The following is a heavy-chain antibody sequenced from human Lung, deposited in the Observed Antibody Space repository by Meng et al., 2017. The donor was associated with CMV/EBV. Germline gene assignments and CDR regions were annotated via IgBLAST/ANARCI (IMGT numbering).Heavy chain of an antibody. CDR1: GGSISSYY. D-gene: IGHD3-3*01. CDR2: IYYSGST. J-gene: IGHJ5*02. Sequence: SETLSLXCTVSGGSISSYYWSWIRQPPGKGLEWIGYIYYSGSTNYNPSLKSRVTISVDTSKNQFSLKLSSVTAADTAVYYCARVDGTYYDFWSGSVGSWFDPWXNGT. V-gene: IGHV4-59*01. CDR3: ARVDGTYYDFWSGSVGSWFDP.